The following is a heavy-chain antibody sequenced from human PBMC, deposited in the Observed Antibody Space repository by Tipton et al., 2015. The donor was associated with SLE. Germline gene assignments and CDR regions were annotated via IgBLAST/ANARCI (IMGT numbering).Heavy chain of an antibody. Sequence: QVQLVQSGPEVKKPGSSVKFSCKASGGTFSSYTISWVRQAPGQGREYMGGIIPIFETTNYAQKFQDRVTITADDSTSIAYLELSSLTSEDTAIYYCAGEYSGYGYLAHAFDLWGQGTMVTVSS. J-gene: IGHJ3*01. V-gene: IGHV1-69*01. CDR1: GGTFSSYT. CDR2: IIPIFETT. CDR3: AGEYSGYGYLAHAFDL. D-gene: IGHD5-12*01.